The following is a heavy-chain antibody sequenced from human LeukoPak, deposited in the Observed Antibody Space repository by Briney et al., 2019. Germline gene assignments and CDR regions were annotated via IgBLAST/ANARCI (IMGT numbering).Heavy chain of an antibody. Sequence: ASVKVSCKASGYTFTSYYMHWVQQAPGQGLEWMGIINPSGGSTSYAQKFQGRVTMTRDTSTSTVYMELSSLRSEDTAVYYCARDYRIPHSGSYDVYYFDYWGQGTLVTVSS. CDR2: INPSGGST. D-gene: IGHD1-26*01. CDR3: ARDYRIPHSGSYDVYYFDY. CDR1: GYTFTSYY. V-gene: IGHV1-46*01. J-gene: IGHJ4*02.